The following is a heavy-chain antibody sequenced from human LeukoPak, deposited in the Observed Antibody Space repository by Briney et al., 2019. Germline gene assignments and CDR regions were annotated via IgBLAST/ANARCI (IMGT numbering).Heavy chain of an antibody. V-gene: IGHV1-69*13. CDR2: IIPIFGTA. Sequence: GASVKVSCKASGYSFTGYYMHWVRQAPGQGLEWMGGIIPIFGTANYAQKFQGRVTITADESTSTAYMELSSLRSEDTAVYYCARAFFDDFWSGEENWFDPWGQGTLVTVSS. CDR1: GYSFTGYY. D-gene: IGHD3-3*01. J-gene: IGHJ5*02. CDR3: ARAFFDDFWSGEENWFDP.